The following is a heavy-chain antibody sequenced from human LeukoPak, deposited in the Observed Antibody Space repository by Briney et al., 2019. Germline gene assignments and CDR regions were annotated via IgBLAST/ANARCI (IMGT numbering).Heavy chain of an antibody. D-gene: IGHD2-2*01. CDR2: INSDASDT. V-gene: IGHV3-74*01. J-gene: IGHJ4*01. CDR3: ARICSSTDCLIPD. Sequence: GGSLRLSCAASGFTFSRHWMHWVRQAPGKGLVWISRINSDASDTNYADFVKGRFTISRDNAKNTVYLQINSLRDEDTAVYYCARICSSTDCLIPDWGHGTLVTVSS. CDR1: GFTFSRHW.